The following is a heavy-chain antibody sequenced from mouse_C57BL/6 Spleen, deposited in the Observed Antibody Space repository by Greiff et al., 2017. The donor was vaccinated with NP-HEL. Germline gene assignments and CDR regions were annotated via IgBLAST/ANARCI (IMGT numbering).Heavy chain of an antibody. Sequence: EVKLMESGGDLVKPGGSLKLSCAASGFTFSSYGMSWVRQTPDKRLEWVATISSGGSYTYYPDSVKGRFTIFRDNAKNTLYLQMSSLKSEDTAMYYCAKGGSYSLVFAYWGQGTLVTASA. D-gene: IGHD1-1*02. V-gene: IGHV5-6*01. CDR1: GFTFSSYG. CDR3: AKGGSYSLVFAY. J-gene: IGHJ3*01. CDR2: ISSGGSYT.